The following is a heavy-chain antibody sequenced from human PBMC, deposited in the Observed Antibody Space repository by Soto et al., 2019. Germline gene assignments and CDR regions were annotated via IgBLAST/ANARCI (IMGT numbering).Heavy chain of an antibody. D-gene: IGHD2-2*01. Sequence: EVQLVETGGGLNQPGGSRILSCAASGFTVSSKYMSWLRQAPGKGLEWVSIIYSDGNTYYADSVKGRFTISRDNSKNTLNLQMNSLRAEDTAVYFCARGRGNCVVTTCYLPFDSWGQGTLVTVSS. J-gene: IGHJ4*02. CDR1: GFTVSSKY. CDR2: IYSDGNT. V-gene: IGHV3-53*02. CDR3: ARGRGNCVVTTCYLPFDS.